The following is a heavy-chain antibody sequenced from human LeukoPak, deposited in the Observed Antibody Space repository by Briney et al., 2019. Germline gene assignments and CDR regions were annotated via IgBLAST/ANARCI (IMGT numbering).Heavy chain of an antibody. CDR2: INPSGGST. CDR3: ATMDIKMYYSDY. V-gene: IGHV1-46*01. Sequence: ASVKVSCKASGYTFTSYYMHWVRQAPGQGLEWMGIINPSGGSTSYAQKFQGRVTMTRDTSTSTVYMELSSLRSEDTAVYYCATMDIKMYYSDYWGQGTLVTVSS. CDR1: GYTFTSYY. D-gene: IGHD3/OR15-3a*01. J-gene: IGHJ4*02.